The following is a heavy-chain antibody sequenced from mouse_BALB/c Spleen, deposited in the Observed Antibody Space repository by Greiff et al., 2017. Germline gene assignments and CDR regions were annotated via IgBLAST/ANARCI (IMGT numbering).Heavy chain of an antibody. Sequence: VQLQESGAELAKPGASVKMSCKASGYTFTSYWMHWVKQRPGQGLEWIGYINPSTGYTEYNQKFKDKATLTADKSSSTAYMQLSSLTSEDSAVYYCARWMITTGIYYAMDYWGQGTSVTVSS. D-gene: IGHD2-4*01. CDR2: INPSTGYT. V-gene: IGHV1-7*01. CDR3: ARWMITTGIYYAMDY. J-gene: IGHJ4*01. CDR1: GYTFTSYW.